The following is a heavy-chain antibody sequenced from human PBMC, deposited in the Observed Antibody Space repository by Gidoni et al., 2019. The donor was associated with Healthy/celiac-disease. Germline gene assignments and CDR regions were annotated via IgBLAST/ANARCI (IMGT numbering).Heavy chain of an antibody. CDR3: ARGSVAGTASWFDP. Sequence: QVQLVQAGAEVKKPGTSVTVSCKASGGTFSSYAIICVRQSPGQGLEWMGRIIPILGIANYAQKFQGRVTITADKSTSTAYMELSSLRSEDTAVYYCARGSVAGTASWFDPWGQGTLVTVSS. CDR2: IIPILGIA. V-gene: IGHV1-69*04. J-gene: IGHJ5*02. CDR1: GGTFSSYA. D-gene: IGHD6-19*01.